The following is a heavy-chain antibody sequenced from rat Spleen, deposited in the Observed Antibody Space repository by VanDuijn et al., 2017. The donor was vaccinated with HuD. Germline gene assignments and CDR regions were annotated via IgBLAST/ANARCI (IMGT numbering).Heavy chain of an antibody. CDR3: ARWDYYDGTYGVMDA. CDR1: DYSITSNYQ. CDR2: INGAGST. J-gene: IGHJ4*01. Sequence: EVQLQESGPGLVKPSQSLSLTCAVTDYSITSNYQWNWIRKFPGNKLEWMGYINGAGSTNYNPSLKSRISITRDTSKNQVFLQVNSVTTEDTATYYCARWDYYDGTYGVMDAWGQGASVTVSS. V-gene: IGHV3-3*01. D-gene: IGHD1-12*02.